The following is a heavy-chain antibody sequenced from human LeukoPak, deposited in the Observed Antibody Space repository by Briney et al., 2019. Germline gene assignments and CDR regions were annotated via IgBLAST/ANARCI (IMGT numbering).Heavy chain of an antibody. Sequence: SETLSLTCTVSGYFISSGYYWGWIRQSPGKGLEWIGTMFHSGNTYYNPSLNSRVTLSVDTSKNQFSLELNSATAADTAVYYCAKVGYCDAGPCYFDSWGQGTLVTVSS. V-gene: IGHV4-38-2*02. J-gene: IGHJ4*02. D-gene: IGHD2-15*01. CDR2: MFHSGNT. CDR3: AKVGYCDAGPCYFDS. CDR1: GYFISSGYY.